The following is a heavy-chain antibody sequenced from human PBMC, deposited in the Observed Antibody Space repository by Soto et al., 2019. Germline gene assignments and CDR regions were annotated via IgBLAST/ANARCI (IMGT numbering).Heavy chain of an antibody. D-gene: IGHD3-16*01. J-gene: IGHJ6*04. V-gene: IGHV3-21*01. Sequence: WGSVRLSCAASGFTFSTYTMNWVRQAPGKGLEWISSISIGSSYIYYAGSVKGRFTISRDNAKNSLFLQMNSLRADDTAVYYCASDILLGGDYRESWGKGNKVSVSA. CDR2: ISIGSSYI. CDR1: GFTFSTYT. CDR3: ASDILLGGDYRES.